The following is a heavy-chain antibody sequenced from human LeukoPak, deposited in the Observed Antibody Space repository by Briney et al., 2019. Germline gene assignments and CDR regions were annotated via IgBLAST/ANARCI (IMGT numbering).Heavy chain of an antibody. V-gene: IGHV3-30*18. J-gene: IGHJ4*02. CDR3: AKQIAAAAIDY. D-gene: IGHD6-13*01. CDR2: ISYDGSNK. CDR1: GFTFSSYS. Sequence: PGGSLRLSCAASGFTFSSYSMNWVRQAPGKGLEWVAVISYDGSNKYYADSVKGRFTISRDNSKNTLYLQMNSLRAEDTAVYYCAKQIAAAAIDYWGQGTLVTVSS.